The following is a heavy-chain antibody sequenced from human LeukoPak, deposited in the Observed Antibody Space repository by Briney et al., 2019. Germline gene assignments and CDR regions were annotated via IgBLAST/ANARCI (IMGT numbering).Heavy chain of an antibody. CDR1: GFTFSSYA. CDR2: ISGSGGST. V-gene: IGHV3-23*01. J-gene: IGHJ4*02. D-gene: IGHD3-22*01. Sequence: GGSLRLSCAASGFTFSSYAMSWVRQAPGKGLEWVSAISGSGGSTYYADSVKGRFTISRDNSKNTLCLQMNSLRAEDTAVYYCAKSLHSSGYYYFDYWGQGTLVTVSS. CDR3: AKSLHSSGYYYFDY.